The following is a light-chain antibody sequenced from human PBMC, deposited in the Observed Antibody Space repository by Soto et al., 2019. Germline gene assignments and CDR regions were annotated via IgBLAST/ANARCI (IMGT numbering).Light chain of an antibody. CDR2: GAS. CDR3: QQYNNWPLYT. J-gene: IGKJ2*01. CDR1: QSVSSN. Sequence: EIVMTQSPATLSVSPGERATLSCRASQSVSSNLAWYQQKPGQAPRLLIYGASTRATGIPATFSGSGSGTESTLTISSLQAEDCAVYYCQQYNNWPLYTCGQGTKLESK. V-gene: IGKV3-15*01.